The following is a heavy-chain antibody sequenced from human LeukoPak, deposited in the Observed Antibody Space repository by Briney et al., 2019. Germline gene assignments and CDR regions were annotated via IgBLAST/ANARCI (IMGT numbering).Heavy chain of an antibody. J-gene: IGHJ4*02. CDR3: AGHLAVAGSDLGY. CDR2: MNPNSGNT. D-gene: IGHD6-19*01. CDR1: GYTFTSYD. Sequence: GASVKVSCKASGYTFTSYDINWVRQATGQGLEWMGWMNPNSGNTGYAQKFQGRVTITADKSTSTAYMELSSLRSEDTAVYYCAGHLAVAGSDLGYWGQGTLVTVSS. V-gene: IGHV1-8*03.